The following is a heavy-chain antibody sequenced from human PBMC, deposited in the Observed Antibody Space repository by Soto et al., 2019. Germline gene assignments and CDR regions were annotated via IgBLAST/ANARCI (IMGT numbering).Heavy chain of an antibody. CDR1: GGTFSSYA. D-gene: IGHD3-9*01. CDR3: ARDDYDILTGYGVRIFDY. CDR2: IIPIFGTA. V-gene: IGHV1-69*01. J-gene: IGHJ4*02. Sequence: QVQLVQSGAEVKKPGSSVKVSCKASGGTFSSYAISWVRQAPEQGLEWMGGIIPIFGTANYAQKFQGRVTITADESTSTAYMELSSLRSEDTAVYYCARDDYDILTGYGVRIFDYWGQGTLVTVSS.